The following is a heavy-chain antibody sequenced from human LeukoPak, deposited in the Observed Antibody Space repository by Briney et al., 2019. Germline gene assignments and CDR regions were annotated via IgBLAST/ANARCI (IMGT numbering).Heavy chain of an antibody. J-gene: IGHJ4*02. Sequence: GESLKISCKGSGYSFTSYWIGWVRQMPGKGLEWMGIIYPGDSDTRYSPSFQGQVTISADKSISTAYLQWSSLKASDTAMYYCARLGYKRAYCGGDCPFDYWGQGTLVTVSS. CDR1: GYSFTSYW. V-gene: IGHV5-51*01. CDR3: ARLGYKRAYCGGDCPFDY. D-gene: IGHD2-21*02. CDR2: IYPGDSDT.